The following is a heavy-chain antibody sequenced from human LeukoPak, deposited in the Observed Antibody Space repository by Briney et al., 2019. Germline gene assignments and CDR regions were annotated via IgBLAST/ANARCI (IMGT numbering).Heavy chain of an antibody. CDR3: AKRYCKSATCRSDMDA. D-gene: IGHD2-15*01. J-gene: IGHJ6*02. CDR2: IQSDGSKT. Sequence: GGSLRLSCAASGFTFSSYAMSWVRQAPGKGLEWVALIQSDGSKTYSADSVKGRFTISRDNPRNTLYLQMNRLRPEDTAVYCCAKRYCKSATCRSDMDAWGQGTTVTVSS. CDR1: GFTFSSYA. V-gene: IGHV3-30*02.